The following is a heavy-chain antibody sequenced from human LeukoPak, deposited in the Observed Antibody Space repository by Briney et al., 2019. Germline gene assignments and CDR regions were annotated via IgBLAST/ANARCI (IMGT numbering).Heavy chain of an antibody. J-gene: IGHJ4*02. CDR1: GDSISSTSW. CDR3: VRGCSAGSCYGEY. D-gene: IGHD2-15*01. Sequence: SGTLSLTCAVSGDSISSTSWWSWVRQPPGKGLEWIGEIYHSGTTNYNPSLESRVTISVDKSKNQFSLNVNSVTAADTAVYYCVRGCSAGSCYGEYWGQGTLVTVSS. CDR2: IYHSGTT. V-gene: IGHV4-4*02.